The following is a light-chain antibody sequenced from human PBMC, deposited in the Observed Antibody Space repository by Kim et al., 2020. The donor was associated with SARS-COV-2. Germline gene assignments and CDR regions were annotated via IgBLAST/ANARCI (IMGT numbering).Light chain of an antibody. Sequence: LGQKGRITCQGDSLRSYYASWYQQKPGQAPVLVIYGKHNRPSGIPDRFSGSSSGNTASLTITGAQAEDEADYYCNSRDSSGNHYVFGTGTKVTVL. J-gene: IGLJ1*01. CDR2: GKH. CDR1: SLRSYY. CDR3: NSRDSSGNHYV. V-gene: IGLV3-19*01.